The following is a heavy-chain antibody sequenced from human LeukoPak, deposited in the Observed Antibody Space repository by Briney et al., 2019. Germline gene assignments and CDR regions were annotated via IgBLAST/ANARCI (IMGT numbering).Heavy chain of an antibody. CDR3: ARGPASTVTFDY. V-gene: IGHV4-31*03. CDR1: GGSISSGGYY. CDR2: IYYSGST. Sequence: SETLSLTCTVSGGSISSGGYYWSWIRQHPGKGLEWIGYIYYSGSTYYNPSLKSRVTISVDTSKNQFSLKLSSVTAADTAVYYCARGPASTVTFDYWRQGTLVTVSS. J-gene: IGHJ4*02. D-gene: IGHD4-11*01.